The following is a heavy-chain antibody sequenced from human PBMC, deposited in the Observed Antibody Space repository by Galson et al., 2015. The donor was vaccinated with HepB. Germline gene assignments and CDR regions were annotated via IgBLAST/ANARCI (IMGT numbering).Heavy chain of an antibody. CDR2: IDPSDSYT. CDR1: GYSFTSYW. D-gene: IGHD4-17*01. Sequence: SGAEVKKPGESLRISCKGSGYSFTSYWISWVRQMPGKGLEWMGRIDPSDSYTNYSPSFQGHVTISADKSISTAYLQWSSLKASDTAMYYCARKHYGDYVLAWYFDLWGRGTLVTVSS. J-gene: IGHJ2*01. V-gene: IGHV5-10-1*01. CDR3: ARKHYGDYVLAWYFDL.